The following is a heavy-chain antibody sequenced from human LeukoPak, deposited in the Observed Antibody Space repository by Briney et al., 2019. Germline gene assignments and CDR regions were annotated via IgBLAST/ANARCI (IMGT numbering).Heavy chain of an antibody. Sequence: PSETLSLTCTVSGYSISSGYYWGWIRQPPGKGLEWIGSIYHSGSTYYNPSLKSRVTISVDTSKNQFSLKLSSVTAADTAVYYCARHVSAAAGTRWFDPWGQGTLVTVSS. V-gene: IGHV4-38-2*02. J-gene: IGHJ5*02. CDR2: IYHSGST. CDR3: ARHVSAAAGTRWFDP. CDR1: GYSISSGYY. D-gene: IGHD6-13*01.